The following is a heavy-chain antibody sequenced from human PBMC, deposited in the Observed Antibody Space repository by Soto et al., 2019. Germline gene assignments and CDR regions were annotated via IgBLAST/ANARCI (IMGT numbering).Heavy chain of an antibody. D-gene: IGHD1-26*01. Sequence: SQTLSLTCAISGDSVSSNSAAWNWIRQSPSRGLEWLGRTYYRSKWYNDYAVSVKSRITINPDTSKNQFSLQLNSVTPEDTAVYYCARVVSISGSYSDDAFDIWGQGTMVTVSS. V-gene: IGHV6-1*01. J-gene: IGHJ3*02. CDR2: TYYRSKWYN. CDR3: ARVVSISGSYSDDAFDI. CDR1: GDSVSSNSAA.